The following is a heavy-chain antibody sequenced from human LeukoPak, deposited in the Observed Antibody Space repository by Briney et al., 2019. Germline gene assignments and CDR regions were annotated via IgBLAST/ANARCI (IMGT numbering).Heavy chain of an antibody. Sequence: SVKVSCKASGGTFSSYAISWVRQAPGLGLEWMGGIIPIFGTANYAQKFQGRVTITADKSTSTAYMELSSLRSEDTAVYYCASVWFGSGYYYYYMDVWGKGTTVTVSS. J-gene: IGHJ6*03. V-gene: IGHV1-69*06. CDR1: GGTFSSYA. D-gene: IGHD3-16*01. CDR2: IIPIFGTA. CDR3: ASVWFGSGYYYYYMDV.